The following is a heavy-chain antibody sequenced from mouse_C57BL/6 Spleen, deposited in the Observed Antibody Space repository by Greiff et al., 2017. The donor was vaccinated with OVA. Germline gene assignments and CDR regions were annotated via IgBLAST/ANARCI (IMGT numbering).Heavy chain of an antibody. CDR3: ARDPSRFAY. V-gene: IGHV3-6*01. J-gene: IGHJ3*01. Sequence: EVKLQESGPGLVKPSQSLSLTCSVTGYSITSGYYWNWIRQFPGNKLEWMGYISYDGSNNYNPSLKNRISITRDTSKNQFFLKLNSVTTEDTATYYCARDPSRFAYWGQGTLVTVSA. CDR2: ISYDGSN. CDR1: GYSITSGYY.